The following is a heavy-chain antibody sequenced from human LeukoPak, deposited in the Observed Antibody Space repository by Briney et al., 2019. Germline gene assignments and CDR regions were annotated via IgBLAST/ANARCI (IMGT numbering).Heavy chain of an antibody. Sequence: ASVKVSCKASGYSITGYYMHWVRQAPGQGLEWMGWINPNSGGTNYAQKFQGRVTMTRDTSIGTAYMELTSLRSDDTAVYYCARDFGPYQLLNWFDPWGQGTLVTVSS. CDR1: GYSITGYY. J-gene: IGHJ5*02. D-gene: IGHD2-2*01. CDR3: ARDFGPYQLLNWFDP. CDR2: INPNSGGT. V-gene: IGHV1-2*02.